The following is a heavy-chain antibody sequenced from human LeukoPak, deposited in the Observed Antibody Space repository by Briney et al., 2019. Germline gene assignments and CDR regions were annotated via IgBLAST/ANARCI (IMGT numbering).Heavy chain of an antibody. CDR1: GFTFSIYA. V-gene: IGHV3-23*01. CDR3: AKDLRSSIAVAGTDYYYYGMDV. Sequence: GGSLRLSCAASGFTFSIYAMSWVRQAPGEGLEWVAGIIGTGGRTYYADSVKGRFTISRDNSKNTLYVQMNSLRAEDTAVYYCAKDLRSSIAVAGTDYYYYGMDVWGQGTLVTVSS. D-gene: IGHD6-19*01. CDR2: IIGTGGRT. J-gene: IGHJ6*02.